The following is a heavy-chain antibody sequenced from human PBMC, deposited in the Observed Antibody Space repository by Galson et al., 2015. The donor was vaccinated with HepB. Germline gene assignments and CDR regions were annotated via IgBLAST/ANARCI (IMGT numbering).Heavy chain of an antibody. CDR1: GFTFSDYY. D-gene: IGHD4-17*01. V-gene: IGHV3-11*06. Sequence: SLRLSCAASGFTFSDYYMNWIRQAPGKGLEWVSYISSRSKIYTNYADSVKGRFTISRDNAKNSLYLQMNSLRAEDTAVYYCARDRGPGGATTVTPGWFDPWGQGTVVTVSS. CDR3: ARDRGPGGATTVTPGWFDP. J-gene: IGHJ5*02. CDR2: ISSRSKI.